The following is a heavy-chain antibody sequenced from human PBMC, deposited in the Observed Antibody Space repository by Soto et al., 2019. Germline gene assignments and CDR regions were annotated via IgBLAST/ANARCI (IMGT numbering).Heavy chain of an antibody. V-gene: IGHV2-5*02. J-gene: IGHJ4*02. D-gene: IGHD6-25*01. Sequence: QITLRESGPTLVTPTQTLTLTCTFSGFSLNTGGVGVAWIRQPPGAALEWLTLIYWDDEKRYNPSLKNRLTITKDTSYNQVVLTLTNVDPVDTATYYCALLGGVAASYFDFWGQGTLVTVSS. CDR3: ALLGGVAASYFDF. CDR2: IYWDDEK. CDR1: GFSLNTGGVG.